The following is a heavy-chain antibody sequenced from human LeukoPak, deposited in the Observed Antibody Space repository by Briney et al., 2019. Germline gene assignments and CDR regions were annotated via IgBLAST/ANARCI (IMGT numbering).Heavy chain of an antibody. D-gene: IGHD3-22*01. V-gene: IGHV4-61*01. Sequence: KSSETLSLTCTVSGGSVSSGSFYWSWIRQPPGKGLEWIGYIYYSGSTNYNPSLKSRVTISGDTSKNQFSLKLSSVTAADTAVYYCAGVRRYYDSGGYHYNWFDPWGQGTLVTVSS. CDR1: GGSVSSGSFY. CDR3: AGVRRYYDSGGYHYNWFDP. CDR2: IYYSGST. J-gene: IGHJ5*02.